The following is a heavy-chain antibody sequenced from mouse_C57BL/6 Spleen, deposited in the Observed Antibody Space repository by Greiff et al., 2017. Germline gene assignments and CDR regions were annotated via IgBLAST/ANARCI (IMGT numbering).Heavy chain of an antibody. CDR2: INPSTGGT. CDR3: ARGGLTTNFDD. J-gene: IGHJ2*01. CDR1: GYSFTGYY. V-gene: IGHV1-42*01. D-gene: IGHD2-12*01. Sequence: VQLQQSGPELVKPGASVKISCKASGYSFTGYYMNWVKQSPEKSLEWIGEINPSTGGTTYNQKFKAKATLTVDTSSSTAYMQLKSLTSEDSAVYYCARGGLTTNFDDWGQGTTLTVSS.